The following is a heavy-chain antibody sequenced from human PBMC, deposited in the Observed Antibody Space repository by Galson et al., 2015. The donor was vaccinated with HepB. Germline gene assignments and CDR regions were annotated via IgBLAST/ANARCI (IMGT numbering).Heavy chain of an antibody. CDR2: ISGSGDST. D-gene: IGHD6-19*01. CDR1: GFTFSSYA. J-gene: IGHJ4*02. V-gene: IGHV3-23*01. CDR3: AKREWLAYCFAS. Sequence: SLRLSCAGSGFTFSSYAMNWVRQAPGKGLEWVSTISGSGDSTYYADSVKGRFTISRDNSKNTLYLQMNSLRAEDTAVYYCAKREWLAYCFASRGQGPLATVSS.